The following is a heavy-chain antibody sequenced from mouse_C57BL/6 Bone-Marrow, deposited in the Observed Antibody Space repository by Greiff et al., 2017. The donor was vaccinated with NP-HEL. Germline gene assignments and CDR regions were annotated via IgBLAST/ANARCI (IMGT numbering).Heavy chain of an antibody. J-gene: IGHJ4*01. CDR3: TTTVVAYYAMDY. D-gene: IGHD1-1*01. CDR1: GFNIKDDY. Sequence: EVKLVESGAELVRPGASVKLSCTASGFNIKDDYMHWVKQRPEQGLEWIGWIDPENGDTEYASKFQGKATITADTSSNTAYLQLSSLTSEDTAVYYCTTTVVAYYAMDYWGQGTSVTVSS. V-gene: IGHV14-4*01. CDR2: IDPENGDT.